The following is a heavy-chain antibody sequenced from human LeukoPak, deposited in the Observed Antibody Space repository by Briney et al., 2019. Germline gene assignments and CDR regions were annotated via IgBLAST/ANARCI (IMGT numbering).Heavy chain of an antibody. CDR2: IIPMFDTA. J-gene: IGHJ4*02. CDR1: GGTFSSYA. V-gene: IGHV1-69*05. CDR3: AEGESTGSYYEGY. D-gene: IGHD1-26*01. Sequence: SSVTVSCKAAGGTFSSYAINWVRQAPGQGLEWMGGIIPMFDTADYAQRFQGRVTITTDESTSTVYMDLSSLTSEDTAVYYCAEGESTGSYYEGYWGQGTLVTVSS.